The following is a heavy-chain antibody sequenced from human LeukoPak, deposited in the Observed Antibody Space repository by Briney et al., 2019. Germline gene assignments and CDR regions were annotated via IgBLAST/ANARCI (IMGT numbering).Heavy chain of an antibody. Sequence: PGGSLRLSCAASGFTFSSYGMHWVRQAPGKGLEWVAVISYDGSNKYYADSVKGRFTISRDNSKNTLFLQMNSLRAEDTAVYYCAKDELWFGESHYYYGMDVWGQGTTVTVPS. D-gene: IGHD3-10*01. CDR3: AKDELWFGESHYYYGMDV. V-gene: IGHV3-30*18. CDR1: GFTFSSYG. CDR2: ISYDGSNK. J-gene: IGHJ6*02.